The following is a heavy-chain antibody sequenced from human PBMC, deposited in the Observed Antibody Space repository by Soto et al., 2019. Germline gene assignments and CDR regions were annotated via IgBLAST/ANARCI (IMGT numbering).Heavy chain of an antibody. CDR2: INHSGST. CDR3: ARGRLSSPVRRPFDP. J-gene: IGHJ5*02. Sequence: PSETLSLTCAVYGGSFSGYYWSWIRQPPGKGLEWIGEINHSGSTNYNPSLKSRVTISVDTSKNRFSLKLSSVTAADTAVYYCARGRLSSPVRRPFDPWGQGTLVTVSS. CDR1: GGSFSGYY. V-gene: IGHV4-34*01. D-gene: IGHD6-13*01.